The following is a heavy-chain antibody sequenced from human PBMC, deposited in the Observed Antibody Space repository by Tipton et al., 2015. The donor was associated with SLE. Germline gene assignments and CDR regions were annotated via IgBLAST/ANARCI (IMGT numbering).Heavy chain of an antibody. CDR1: GYTFTTYG. J-gene: IGHJ4*02. D-gene: IGHD3-3*01. Sequence: QLVQSGAEVKKPGASVKVSCKASGYTFTTYGVSWVRQAPGQGLEWMGWISGYNGNTNYAQKLQGRVTMTTDTSTTTAYMELRSLRSDDTAVYFCAGGFWSGYYSFDYWGQGTLVTVSS. CDR3: AGGFWSGYYSFDY. V-gene: IGHV1-18*01. CDR2: ISGYNGNT.